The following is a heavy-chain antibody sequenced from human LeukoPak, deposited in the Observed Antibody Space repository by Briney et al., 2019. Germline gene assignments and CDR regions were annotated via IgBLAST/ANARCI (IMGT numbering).Heavy chain of an antibody. CDR3: ARERGYCSGGSCRNHYFDY. CDR1: GFTFSSYG. J-gene: IGHJ4*02. D-gene: IGHD2-15*01. CDR2: IWYDGSNK. V-gene: IGHV3-33*01. Sequence: GGSPRLSCAASGFTFSSYGMHWVRQAPGKGLEWVAVIWYDGSNKYYADSVKGRFTISRDNSKNTLYLQMNSLRAEDTAVYYCARERGYCSGGSCRNHYFDYWGQGTLVTVSS.